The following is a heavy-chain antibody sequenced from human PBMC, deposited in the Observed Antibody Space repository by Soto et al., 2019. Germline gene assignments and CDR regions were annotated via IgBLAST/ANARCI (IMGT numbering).Heavy chain of an antibody. CDR2: INHSGST. J-gene: IGHJ4*02. Sequence: QVQLQQWGAGLLKPSETLSLTCAVYGGSFSGYYWSWIRQPPGKGLEWIGEINHSGSTNYNPSLKSRVTISVDTSKNQCSLKLSSVTAADTAVYYCARGKGYSTSPDLDYWGQGTLVTVSS. D-gene: IGHD6-13*01. V-gene: IGHV4-34*01. CDR3: ARGKGYSTSPDLDY. CDR1: GGSFSGYY.